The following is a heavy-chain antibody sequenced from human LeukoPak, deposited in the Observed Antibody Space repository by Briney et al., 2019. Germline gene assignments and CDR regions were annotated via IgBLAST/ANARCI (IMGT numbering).Heavy chain of an antibody. J-gene: IGHJ6*02. CDR2: ISAYNGNT. CDR1: GYTFTSYG. V-gene: IGHV1-18*01. CDR3: ARDLGSGWPLVPYYYYGMDV. D-gene: IGHD6-19*01. Sequence: GASVKVSCRASGYTFTSYGISWVRQAPGQGLEWMGWISAYNGNTKYAQKLQGRVTMTTDTSTSTAYMELRSLRSDDTAVYYCARDLGSGWPLVPYYYYGMDVWGQGTTVTVSS.